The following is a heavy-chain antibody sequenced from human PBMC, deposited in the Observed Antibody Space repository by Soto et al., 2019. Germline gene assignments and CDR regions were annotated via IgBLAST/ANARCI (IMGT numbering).Heavy chain of an antibody. CDR2: IIPIFGTA. CDR1: GGTFSSYA. CDR3: VKSRGGNNFDFFD. J-gene: IGHJ4*02. D-gene: IGHD5-12*01. V-gene: IGHV1-69*06. Sequence: ASVKVSCKASGGTFSSYAISWVRQAPGQGLEWMGGIIPIFGTANYAQKFQGRVTITADKSTSTAYMELSSLSADDTAVYYCVKSRGGNNFDFFDWGQGALVTSPQ.